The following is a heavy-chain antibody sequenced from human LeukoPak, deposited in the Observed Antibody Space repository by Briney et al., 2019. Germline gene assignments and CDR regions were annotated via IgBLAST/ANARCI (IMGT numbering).Heavy chain of an antibody. V-gene: IGHV4-59*08. Sequence: PSETLSLTCTVSNGSISNYYWSWIRQPPGKGLEWIGYMYYSEKTNYNPSFKSRVTISVDKSKNQFSLNLTSVTAADTAVYYCARQSDTNGPGSWGQGTLVTVSS. CDR2: MYYSEKT. CDR3: ARQSDTNGPGS. D-gene: IGHD2-8*01. CDR1: NGSISNYY. J-gene: IGHJ4*02.